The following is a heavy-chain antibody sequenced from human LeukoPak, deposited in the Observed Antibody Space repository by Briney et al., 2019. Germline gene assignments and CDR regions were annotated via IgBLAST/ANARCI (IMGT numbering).Heavy chain of an antibody. Sequence: GASVKVSCKASGGTFSSYAISWVRQAPGQGLEWMGRIIPILGIANYAQKFQGRVTITADKSTSTAYMELSSLRSEDTAVYYCASVIDYYDSSGLNYWGQGTLVTVSS. CDR2: IIPILGIA. D-gene: IGHD3-22*01. CDR1: GGTFSSYA. CDR3: ASVIDYYDSSGLNY. J-gene: IGHJ4*02. V-gene: IGHV1-69*04.